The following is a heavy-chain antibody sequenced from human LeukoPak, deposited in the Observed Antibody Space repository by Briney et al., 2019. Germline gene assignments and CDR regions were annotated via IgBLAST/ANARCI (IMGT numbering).Heavy chain of an antibody. CDR1: GFTFSSYP. J-gene: IGHJ4*02. CDR3: ARGPAAVIDY. D-gene: IGHD6-13*01. Sequence: PGGSLRLSCAASGFTFSSYPMSWVRQAPGKGLEWVSYISSSSYTIYYADPMKGRFTISRDNGKNSLYLQMNSLRDEDTAIYYCARGPAAVIDYWGQGTLVTVSS. CDR2: ISSSSYTI. V-gene: IGHV3-48*02.